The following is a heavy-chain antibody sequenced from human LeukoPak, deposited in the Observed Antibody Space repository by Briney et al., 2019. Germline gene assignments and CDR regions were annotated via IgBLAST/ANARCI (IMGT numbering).Heavy chain of an antibody. CDR1: GYTFTSYG. CDR3: ARADVAILGVASGY. Sequence: GASVKVSCKASGYTFTSYGINWVRQAPGQGLEWMGWISAYNGNTNYAQKLQGRVTMTTDTSTSTAYMELRSLRSDDTAVYYCARADVAILGVASGYWGQGTLVTVSS. J-gene: IGHJ4*02. CDR2: ISAYNGNT. V-gene: IGHV1-18*01. D-gene: IGHD3-3*01.